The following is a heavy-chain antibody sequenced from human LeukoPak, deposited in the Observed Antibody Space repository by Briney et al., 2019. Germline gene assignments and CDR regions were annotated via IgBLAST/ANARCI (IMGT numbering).Heavy chain of an antibody. J-gene: IGHJ6*03. V-gene: IGHV3-48*01. D-gene: IGHD3-22*01. CDR3: ARHYDIVPTFSYYYYMDV. Sequence: PGGSLRLSCGASGFTFSSYSMNWVRQAPGKGLEWVSYISSRGSTIYYTDSVKGRFTISRDNVGNSLFLQMNSLRAEDTAVYYCARHYDIVPTFSYYYYMDVWGKGTTVTISS. CDR1: GFTFSSYS. CDR2: ISSRGSTI.